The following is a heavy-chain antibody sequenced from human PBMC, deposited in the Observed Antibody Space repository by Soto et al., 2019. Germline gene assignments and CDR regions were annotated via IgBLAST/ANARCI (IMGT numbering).Heavy chain of an antibody. V-gene: IGHV4-59*01. D-gene: IGHD3-22*01. CDR3: ARTYDDSGPNSGGYGLDI. J-gene: IGHJ3*02. Sequence: SETLSLTCSVSGASISSYYWSWIRQPPGKGLEWLAYIYYSGSTSYNPSLKSRVSISLDTSMNQFSLKLSSVTAADTAVYYCARTYDDSGPNSGGYGLDIWGQGTMVT. CDR1: GASISSYY. CDR2: IYYSGST.